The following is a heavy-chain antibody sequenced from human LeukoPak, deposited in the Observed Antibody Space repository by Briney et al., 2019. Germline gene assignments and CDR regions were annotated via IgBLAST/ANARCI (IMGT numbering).Heavy chain of an antibody. CDR3: AKSSLVVPATADY. CDR2: ISSSSSYI. V-gene: IGHV3-21*01. CDR1: GFTFSSYS. Sequence: GGSLRLSCAASGFTFSSYSMNWVRQAPGKGLEWVSSISSSSSYIYYADSVKGRFTISRDNAKNSLYLQMNSLRAEDTAVYYCAKSSLVVPATADYWGQGTLVTVSS. D-gene: IGHD2-15*01. J-gene: IGHJ4*02.